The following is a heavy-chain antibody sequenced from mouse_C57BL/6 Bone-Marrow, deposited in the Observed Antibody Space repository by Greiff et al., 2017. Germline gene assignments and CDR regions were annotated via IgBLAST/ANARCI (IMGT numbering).Heavy chain of an antibody. CDR2: IDPSDSYT. Sequence: QVQLQQPGAELVRPGTSVKLSCKASGYTFTSYWMHWVKQRPGQGLEWIGVIDPSDSYTNYNQKFKGKATLPVDTSSSTAYMQLSSLTSEDSAVYYCARWFPAMDYWGQGTSVTVAS. CDR3: ARWFPAMDY. V-gene: IGHV1-59*01. D-gene: IGHD2-2*01. CDR1: GYTFTSYW. J-gene: IGHJ4*01.